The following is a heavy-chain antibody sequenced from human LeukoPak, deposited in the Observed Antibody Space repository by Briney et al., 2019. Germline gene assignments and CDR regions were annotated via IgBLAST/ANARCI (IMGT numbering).Heavy chain of an antibody. CDR2: MNPNSGNT. CDR3: ARIRIAVAGILFDY. CDR1: GYTFTSYD. Sequence: ASVKVSCKASGYTFTSYDINWVRQATGQGLEWMGWMNPNSGNTGYAQKFQGRVTMTRNTSISTAYMELSSLRSEDTAVYYCARIRIAVAGILFDYWGQGTLVTVSS. V-gene: IGHV1-8*01. J-gene: IGHJ4*02. D-gene: IGHD6-19*01.